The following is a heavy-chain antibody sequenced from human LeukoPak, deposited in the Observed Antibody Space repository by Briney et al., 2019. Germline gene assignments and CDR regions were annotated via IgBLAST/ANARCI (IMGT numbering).Heavy chain of an antibody. CDR2: INPNSGGT. CDR1: GYTFTVYY. J-gene: IGHJ4*02. Sequence: ASVKVSCKASGYTFTVYYMHWVRQAPGQGLEWMGWINPNSGGTNYAQKFQGRVTMTRDTSISTAYMELSRLRSDDTAVYYCARDWDYYGSRAFDYWGQGTLVTVSS. V-gene: IGHV1-2*02. CDR3: ARDWDYYGSRAFDY. D-gene: IGHD3-10*01.